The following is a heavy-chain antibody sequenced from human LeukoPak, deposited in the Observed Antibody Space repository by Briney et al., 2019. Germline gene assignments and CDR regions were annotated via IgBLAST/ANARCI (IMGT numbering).Heavy chain of an antibody. CDR2: IRYDGSDK. V-gene: IGHV3-30*02. CDR3: AKVGVRDRYNNPFAY. D-gene: IGHD5-24*01. Sequence: GGSLTLSCAASGFTFSSYCMHWVRQAPGKGLEWVAFIRYDGSDKHYAASVKGRFTISRDNSKNTLYLQMNSLRPEDTAVYYCAKVGVRDRYNNPFAYWGQGTLVTVSS. CDR1: GFTFSSYC. J-gene: IGHJ4*02.